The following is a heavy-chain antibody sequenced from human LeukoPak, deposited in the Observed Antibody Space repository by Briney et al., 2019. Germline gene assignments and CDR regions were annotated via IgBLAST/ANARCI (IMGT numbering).Heavy chain of an antibody. J-gene: IGHJ4*02. CDR3: VRDKTRGSGGSQKSNFDY. CDR2: ISYDGSNK. Sequence: PGRSLRLSCAASGFTFSSYAMHWVRQAPGKGLEWVAVISYDGSNKYYADSVKGRFTISRDNSKNTLYLQMNSLRAEDTAVYYCVRDKTRGSGGSQKSNFDYWGQGTLVTVSS. V-gene: IGHV3-30-3*01. CDR1: GFTFSSYA. D-gene: IGHD2-15*01.